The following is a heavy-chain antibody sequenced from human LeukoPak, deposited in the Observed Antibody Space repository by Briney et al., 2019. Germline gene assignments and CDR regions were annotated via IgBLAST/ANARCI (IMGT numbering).Heavy chain of an antibody. CDR2: VYHSGTT. CDR1: GYSISTGRY. Sequence: SETLSLTCAVSGYSISTGRYWGWIRQPPGKGLEWIGSVYHSGTTYYNPSLKSRPTISVDTSNNQFSLNLRSVTAADTAVYYCARSLSTAGIDFWGQGTLVTVSS. D-gene: IGHD2-2*01. V-gene: IGHV4-38-2*01. CDR3: ARSLSTAGIDF. J-gene: IGHJ4*02.